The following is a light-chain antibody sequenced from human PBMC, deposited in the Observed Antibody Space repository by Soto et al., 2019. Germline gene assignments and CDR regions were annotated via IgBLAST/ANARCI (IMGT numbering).Light chain of an antibody. CDR3: QQRSNWPRGT. V-gene: IGKV3-11*01. CDR1: QSVSSY. J-gene: IGKJ1*01. CDR2: DAS. Sequence: EIVLTQSPATLSLSPGEGATLSCRASQSVSSYLAWYQQKPGQAPSLLIYDASNRATGIPARFSGSGSGTDFTLTISSLEPEDFAVYYCQQRSNWPRGTFGQGTKVDIK.